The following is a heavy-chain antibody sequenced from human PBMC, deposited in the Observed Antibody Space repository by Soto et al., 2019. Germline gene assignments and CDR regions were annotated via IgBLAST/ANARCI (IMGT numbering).Heavy chain of an antibody. CDR3: AAMKTY. CDR2: IKSETDGGTT. D-gene: IGHD3-16*01. CDR1: GFIFGDYA. Sequence: GGSLRLSCTPSGFIFGDYAIIWFRQAPGKGLEWVGRIKSETDGGTTDYAAPVKGRFTISRDDSKSTLFLQMSSLKTEDTGVYYCAAMKTYWGQGTPVTVSS. J-gene: IGHJ4*02. V-gene: IGHV3-15*01.